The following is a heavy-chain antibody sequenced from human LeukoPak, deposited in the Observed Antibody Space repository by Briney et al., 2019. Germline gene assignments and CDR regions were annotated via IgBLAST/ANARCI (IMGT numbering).Heavy chain of an antibody. Sequence: SETLSLTCTVSGGSISSSSYYWGWIRQPPGKGLEWIGSIYYSGSTYYNPSLKSRVTISVDTSKNQFSLKLSSVTAADTAVYYCARDFWSGYSLDWFDPWGQGTQVTVSS. V-gene: IGHV4-39*02. D-gene: IGHD3-3*01. CDR2: IYYSGST. CDR1: GGSISSSSYY. CDR3: ARDFWSGYSLDWFDP. J-gene: IGHJ5*02.